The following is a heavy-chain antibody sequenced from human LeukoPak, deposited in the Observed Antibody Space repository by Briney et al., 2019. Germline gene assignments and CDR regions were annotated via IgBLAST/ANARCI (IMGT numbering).Heavy chain of an antibody. J-gene: IGHJ4*02. CDR2: INSDGNST. Sequence: GGSLRLSCAASGFTFNRYWMHWVRQAPGKGLVWVSRINSDGNSTSYADSVKGRFTISRDNAKNTLYLQMNSLRDEDTAVYYCARDPSSWTFFDYWGQRTLVTVPS. CDR1: GFTFNRYW. CDR3: ARDPSSWTFFDY. V-gene: IGHV3-74*01. D-gene: IGHD6-13*01.